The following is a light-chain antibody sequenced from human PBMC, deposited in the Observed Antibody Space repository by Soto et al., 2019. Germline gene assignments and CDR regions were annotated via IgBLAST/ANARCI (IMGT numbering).Light chain of an antibody. V-gene: IGLV1-44*01. CDR1: SSNIGSHT. CDR3: AAWDDSLIGPV. J-gene: IGLJ3*02. Sequence: QSVLTQPPSASGTPGQRVTISCSGSSSNIGSHTVSWYQQLPGTAPKLLIYSDNQRPSEVPDRFSGSKSGTSASLAISGLQSDDEADYYCAAWDDSLIGPVFGGGTKVTVL. CDR2: SDN.